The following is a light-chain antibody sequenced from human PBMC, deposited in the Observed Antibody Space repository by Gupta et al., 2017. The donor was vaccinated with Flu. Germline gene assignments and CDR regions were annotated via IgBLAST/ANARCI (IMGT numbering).Light chain of an antibody. CDR1: QNVFSW. Sequence: PSTLSASVGDTVAITCRASQNVFSWLAWYQQKPGKAPKLLMYEASKLGSGVPSRFSGSGSGTEFTLSISGLQPDDFATYYCQQDDLYPLTFGHGTKVDI. CDR3: QQDDLYPLT. CDR2: EAS. V-gene: IGKV1-5*03. J-gene: IGKJ3*01.